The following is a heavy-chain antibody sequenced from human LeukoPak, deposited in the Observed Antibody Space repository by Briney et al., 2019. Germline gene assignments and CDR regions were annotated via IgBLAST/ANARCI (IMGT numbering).Heavy chain of an antibody. CDR1: GLTFSNYG. D-gene: IGHD4-17*01. CDR2: ISSTGGTT. V-gene: IGHV3-23*01. J-gene: IGHJ4*02. CDR3: ANGLTNGDYVF. Sequence: GGSLRLSCVASGLTFSNYGISWVRQAPGKGLEWVSAISSTGGTTYYADSVKGRFTISRDNSKNTLCLQMNSLRAEDTAVYYCANGLTNGDYVFWGQGTLVTVSS.